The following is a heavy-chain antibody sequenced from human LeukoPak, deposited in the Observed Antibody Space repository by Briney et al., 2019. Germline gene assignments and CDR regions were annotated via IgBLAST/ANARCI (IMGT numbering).Heavy chain of an antibody. D-gene: IGHD1-1*01. J-gene: IGHJ4*02. V-gene: IGHV1-69*05. CDR2: IIPIFGTA. CDR3: ASGYPTGTPDY. CDR1: GYTFTGYY. Sequence: GASVKVSCKASGYTFTGYYMHWVRQAPGQGLEWMGRIIPIFGTANYAQKFQVGVTITTDESTITASMELSSLRSEDTAVYYCASGYPTGTPDYWGQGTLVTVSS.